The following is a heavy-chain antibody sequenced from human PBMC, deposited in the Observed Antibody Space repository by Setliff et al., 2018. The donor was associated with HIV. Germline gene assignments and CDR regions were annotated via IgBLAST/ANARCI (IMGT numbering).Heavy chain of an antibody. D-gene: IGHD1-26*01. J-gene: IGHJ3*01. V-gene: IGHV4-59*02. CDR3: AREWSHGAFDTFDV. CDR2: IHYSGST. Sequence: SETLSLTCTVSGGSVNIFYWSWIRQPPGKGLEWLGYIHYSGSTYYNPSLKSRVTMSLDTSKNQFSLKLGSVPAADTAVYYCAREWSHGAFDTFDVWGQGTMVTVS. CDR1: GGSVNIFY.